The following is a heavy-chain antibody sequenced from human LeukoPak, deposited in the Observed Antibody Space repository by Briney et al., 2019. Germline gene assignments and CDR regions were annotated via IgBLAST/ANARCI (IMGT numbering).Heavy chain of an antibody. Sequence: GGSLRLSCAASGFTFSSYSMNWVRQAPGKGLEWVPSISSSSTYIYYAGSVKGRFTISRDNAKNSLYLQMNSLRAEDTAVYYCARGHLVSGRLHDYWGQGTLVTVSS. CDR3: ARGHLVSGRLHDY. J-gene: IGHJ4*02. CDR2: ISSSSTYI. D-gene: IGHD3-16*01. V-gene: IGHV3-21*01. CDR1: GFTFSSYS.